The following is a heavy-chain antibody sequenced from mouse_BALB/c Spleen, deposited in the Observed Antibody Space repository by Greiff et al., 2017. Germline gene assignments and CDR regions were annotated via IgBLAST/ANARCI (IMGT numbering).Heavy chain of an antibody. D-gene: IGHD4-1*01. CDR2: ISNLAYSI. CDR1: GFTFSDYG. Sequence: DVMLVESGGGLVQPGGSRKLSCAASGFTFSDYGMAWVRQAPGKGPEWVAFISNLAYSIYYADTVTGRFTISRENAKNTLYLEMSSLRSEDTAMYYCARGTGTFDYWGQGTTLTVSS. V-gene: IGHV5-15*02. J-gene: IGHJ2*01. CDR3: ARGTGTFDY.